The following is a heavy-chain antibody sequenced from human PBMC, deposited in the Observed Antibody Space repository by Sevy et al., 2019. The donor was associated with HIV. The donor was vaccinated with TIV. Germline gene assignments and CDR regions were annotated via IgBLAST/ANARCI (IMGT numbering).Heavy chain of an antibody. D-gene: IGHD1-26*01. J-gene: IGHJ4*02. CDR2: IYYSGRT. CDR1: GGSIRSYY. CDR3: ARVGSDWELDY. V-gene: IGHV4-59*01. Sequence: SETLSLTCSVSGGSIRSYYWSWIRQPPGKGLEWIGYIYYSGRTNYNPSLKSRVTISVDTSENQFSLKLSSVTAADTALYYCARVGSDWELDYWGQGTLVTVSS.